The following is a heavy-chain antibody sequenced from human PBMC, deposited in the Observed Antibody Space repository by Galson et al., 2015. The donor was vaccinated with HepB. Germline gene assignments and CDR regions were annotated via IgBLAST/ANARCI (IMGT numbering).Heavy chain of an antibody. CDR2: IKSKTDGGTT. D-gene: IGHD2-2*01. Sequence: SLRLSCAASGFTFSNAWMTWVRQAPGKGLEWVGRIKSKTDGGTTDYAAPVIGRSTISRDDSKNTLYLQMNSLKTEDTGVYYCTKEKRYPYYGLDVWGQGTTVTVSS. J-gene: IGHJ6*02. CDR3: TKEKRYPYYGLDV. V-gene: IGHV3-15*01. CDR1: GFTFSNAW.